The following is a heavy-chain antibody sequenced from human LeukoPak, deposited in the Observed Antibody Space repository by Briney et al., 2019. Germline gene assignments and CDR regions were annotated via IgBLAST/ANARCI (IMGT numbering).Heavy chain of an antibody. J-gene: IGHJ4*02. D-gene: IGHD6-19*01. CDR2: ISGDGGST. CDR1: GFTFDDYA. V-gene: IGHV3-43*02. Sequence: GSLRLSCAASGFTFDDYAMHWVRQAPGKGLEWVSLISGDGGSTYYADSLKGRFTISRDNSKNSLYLQMNSLRTEDTALYYCAKDSAVAGPYYFDYWGQGTLVTVSS. CDR3: AKDSAVAGPYYFDY.